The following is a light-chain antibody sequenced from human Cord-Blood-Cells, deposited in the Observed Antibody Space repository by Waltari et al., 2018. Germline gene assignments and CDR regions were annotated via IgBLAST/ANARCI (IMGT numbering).Light chain of an antibody. CDR1: QSVLYSSNNKNY. J-gene: IGKJ2*03. V-gene: IGKV4-1*01. CDR2: WAS. Sequence: DIVMTQSQASLAVSLGERAPIHCKSSQSVLYSSNNKNYLAWYQQKPGQPPKLLIYWASTRESGVPDRFSGSGSGTDFTLTISSLQAEDVAVYYCQQYYSTPYSFGQGTKLEIK. CDR3: QQYYSTPYS.